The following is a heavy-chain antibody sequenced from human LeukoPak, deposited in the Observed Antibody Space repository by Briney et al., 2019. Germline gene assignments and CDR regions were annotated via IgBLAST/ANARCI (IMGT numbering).Heavy chain of an antibody. Sequence: GGSLRLSCAASGFTFSSYAMSLVRQAPGKGLEWVSAISGSGGSTYYADSVKGRFTISRDNSKNTLYLQMNSLRAEDTAVYYCAKDGEYYYDSSGYFDYWGQGTLVTVSS. D-gene: IGHD3-22*01. CDR1: GFTFSSYA. CDR2: ISGSGGST. V-gene: IGHV3-23*01. J-gene: IGHJ4*02. CDR3: AKDGEYYYDSSGYFDY.